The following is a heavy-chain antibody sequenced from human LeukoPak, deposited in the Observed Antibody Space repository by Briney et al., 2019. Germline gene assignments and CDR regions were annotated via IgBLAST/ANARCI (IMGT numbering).Heavy chain of an antibody. Sequence: PSETQSLPCTVSGGPISRRSYYWGWIRQPPGKGLEWNGSIAYSGSTYYNPSLKSRVTKSVDTSKNQSYLKLSCLTSADTAVYYCAKHYRGNYFNYFDSWGQGTLVTVSS. J-gene: IGHJ4*02. CDR1: GGPISRRSYY. CDR2: IAYSGST. V-gene: IGHV4-39*07. D-gene: IGHD1-26*01. CDR3: AKHYRGNYFNYFDS.